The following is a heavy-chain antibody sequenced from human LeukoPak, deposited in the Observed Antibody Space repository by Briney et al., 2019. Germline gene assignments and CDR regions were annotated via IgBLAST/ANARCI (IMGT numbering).Heavy chain of an antibody. Sequence: GGSLRLSCAVSGFSVTTYAMGWVRQAPGKGLEWVSVISDRGDSTHYADSVKGRFTISRDSSRNTLYLQMNSLRGEDTAVYYCAKGRWGLTINNFDIWGQGTMLTVSS. CDR3: AKGRWGLTINNFDI. D-gene: IGHD3-9*01. CDR2: ISDRGDST. V-gene: IGHV3-23*01. CDR1: GFSVTTYA. J-gene: IGHJ3*02.